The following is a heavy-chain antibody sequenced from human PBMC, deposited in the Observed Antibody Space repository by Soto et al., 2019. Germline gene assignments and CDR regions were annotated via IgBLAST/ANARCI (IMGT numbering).Heavy chain of an antibody. D-gene: IGHD1-26*01. CDR1: GYTFTSYY. CDR2: INPSGGST. CDR3: ARDLTAFIGSPGANYFDY. Sequence: ASVKVSCKASGYTFTSYYMHWVRHAPGQGLEWMGIINPSGGSTSYAQKFQGRVTMTRDTSTSTFYMERSSLRSEDTAVYYCARDLTAFIGSPGANYFDYWGQGTLVTVAS. V-gene: IGHV1-46*01. J-gene: IGHJ4*02.